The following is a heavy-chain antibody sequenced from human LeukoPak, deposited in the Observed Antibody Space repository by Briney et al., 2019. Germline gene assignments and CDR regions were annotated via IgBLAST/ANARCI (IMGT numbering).Heavy chain of an antibody. Sequence: PSETLSLTCAVYGGSFSGYYWSWIRQPPGKGLEWIGEINHSVSTNYNPSLKSRVTISVDTSKNQFSLKLSSVTAADTAVYYCARDRTRGASDFNYWGQGTLVTVSS. J-gene: IGHJ4*02. CDR2: INHSVST. V-gene: IGHV4-34*01. CDR1: GGSFSGYY. CDR3: ARDRTRGASDFNY. D-gene: IGHD3-10*01.